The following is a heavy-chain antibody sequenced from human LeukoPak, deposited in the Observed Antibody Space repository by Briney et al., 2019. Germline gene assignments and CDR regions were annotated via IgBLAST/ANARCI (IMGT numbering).Heavy chain of an antibody. J-gene: IGHJ4*02. V-gene: IGHV4-34*01. Sequence: QPSETLSLTCAVYGGSFSGYYWSWIRQPPGKGLEWIGEINHSGSTNHNPSLKSRVTISVDTSKNQFSLKLSSVTAADTAVYYCARGVYGIFDYWGQGTLVTVSS. CDR3: ARGVYGIFDY. CDR2: INHSGST. CDR1: GGSFSGYY. D-gene: IGHD2-8*01.